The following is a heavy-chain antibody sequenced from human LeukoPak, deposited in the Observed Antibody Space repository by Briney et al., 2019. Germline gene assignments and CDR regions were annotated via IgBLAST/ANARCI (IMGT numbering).Heavy chain of an antibody. CDR2: INPNSGGT. CDR3: ARVSRGWGIVGAHLNY. V-gene: IGHV1-2*02. Sequence: GASVKVSCKASGYTFAGYYMHWVRQAPGQGLEWMGWINPNSGGTNYAQKFQGRVTMTRDTSISTAYMELSRLRSDDTAVYYCARVSRGWGIVGAHLNYWGQGTLVTVSS. CDR1: GYTFAGYY. J-gene: IGHJ4*02. D-gene: IGHD1-26*01.